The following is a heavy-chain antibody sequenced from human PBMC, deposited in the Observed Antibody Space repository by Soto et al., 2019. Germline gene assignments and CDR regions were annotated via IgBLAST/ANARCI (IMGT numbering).Heavy chain of an antibody. Sequence: ASVEVSWKASGYSFIDYYIHRVPQAPGQGFEWMGRISPKSGGTNYAQKFEGRVTMTWDTSLNTAYTELSSLISDDTAVYYCARPPGYISDWYYFDLWGQGTLVTVSS. J-gene: IGHJ4*02. V-gene: IGHV1-2*02. CDR1: GYSFIDYY. D-gene: IGHD3-9*01. CDR2: ISPKSGGT. CDR3: ARPPGYISDWYYFDL.